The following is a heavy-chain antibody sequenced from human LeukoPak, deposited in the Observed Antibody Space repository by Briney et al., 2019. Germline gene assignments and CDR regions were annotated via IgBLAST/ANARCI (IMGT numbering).Heavy chain of an antibody. CDR1: GFTFDDYA. CDR2: ISWDGGST. CDR3: ARWSKLWLYFDY. V-gene: IGHV3-43D*04. D-gene: IGHD5-18*01. Sequence: GGSLRLSCAASGFTFDDYAMHWVRQAPGKGLEWVSLISWDGGSTYYADSVKGRFTISRDNSKNTLYLQMNSLRAEDTAVYYCARWSKLWLYFDYWGQGTLVTVSS. J-gene: IGHJ4*02.